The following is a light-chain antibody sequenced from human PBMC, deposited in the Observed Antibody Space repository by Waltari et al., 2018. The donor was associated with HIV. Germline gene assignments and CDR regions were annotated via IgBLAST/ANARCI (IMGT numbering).Light chain of an antibody. CDR2: DIT. CDR1: SSAVGSSNY. CDR3: SSSAGGDTLV. Sequence: QSALTQHPSASGFPGQSVTIHCTGTSSAVGSSNYVAWYQQYPGKAPKLLIYDITKRPSGVPDRFSGSKSGNTASLTVSGLQAEDEADYYCSSSAGGDTLVFGGGTKLTVL. V-gene: IGLV2-8*01. J-gene: IGLJ3*02.